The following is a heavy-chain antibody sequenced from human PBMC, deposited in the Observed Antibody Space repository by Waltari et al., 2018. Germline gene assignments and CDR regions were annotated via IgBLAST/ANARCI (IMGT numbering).Heavy chain of an antibody. D-gene: IGHD3-10*01. CDR3: ARNPDSGRLDS. CDR1: GFTFSNSW. J-gene: IGHJ4*02. Sequence: EVQLVESGGGLVQPGGSLRLSCAASGFTFSNSWMHWVRQAPGKGLVWVSCTTFDGSTATYADSVKGRFTISGDNAENIVYLQMNSLRAEDTAVYYCARNPDSGRLDSWGQGILVTVSS. CDR2: TTFDGSTA. V-gene: IGHV3-74*01.